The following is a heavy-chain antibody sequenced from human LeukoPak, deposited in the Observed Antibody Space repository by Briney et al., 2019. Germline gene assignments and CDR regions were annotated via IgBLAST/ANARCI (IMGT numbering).Heavy chain of an antibody. Sequence: GGSLRLSCAASGFTFSSYAMSWVRQAPGKGLEWVSAISGSGGSTYYADSVKGRSTISRDTSKNTLYLQMNSLRAEDTAVYYCAKGTQSDSSGYYFDYWGQGTLVTVSS. CDR2: ISGSGGST. V-gene: IGHV3-23*01. CDR1: GFTFSSYA. D-gene: IGHD3-22*01. CDR3: AKGTQSDSSGYYFDY. J-gene: IGHJ4*02.